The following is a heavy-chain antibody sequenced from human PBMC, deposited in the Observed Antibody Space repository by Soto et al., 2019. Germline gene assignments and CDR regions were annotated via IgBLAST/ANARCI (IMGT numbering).Heavy chain of an antibody. Sequence: ASVKVSFKASGYTFTSYDINGVRQATGQGLEWMGWMNPNSGNTGYAQKFQGRVTMTRNTSISTAYMELSSLRSEHTAVYYCARAHSRGSDGGLDPWGQATLVTV. CDR1: GYTFTSYD. J-gene: IGHJ5*02. CDR3: ARAHSRGSDGGLDP. D-gene: IGHD6-19*01. CDR2: MNPNSGNT. V-gene: IGHV1-8*01.